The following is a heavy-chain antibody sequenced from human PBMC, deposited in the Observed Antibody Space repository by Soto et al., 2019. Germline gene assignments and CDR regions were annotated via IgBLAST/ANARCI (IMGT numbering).Heavy chain of an antibody. CDR1: GFTFSSYA. V-gene: IGHV3-23*01. Sequence: GGSLRLSCAASGFTFSSYAMSWVRQAPGQGLEWVSAISGSGGTTYYADSVKGRFTISRDNSENTLYLQMNSLRAEDTAVYYCAKDRGYSGYDNWFDSWGQGTLVTGLL. CDR3: AKDRGYSGYDNWFDS. J-gene: IGHJ5*01. CDR2: ISGSGGTT. D-gene: IGHD5-12*01.